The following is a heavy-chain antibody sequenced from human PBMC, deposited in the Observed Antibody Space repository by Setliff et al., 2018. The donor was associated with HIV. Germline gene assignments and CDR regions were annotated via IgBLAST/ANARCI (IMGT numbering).Heavy chain of an antibody. V-gene: IGHV4-4*07. CDR1: GASMNNYF. CDR2: IYSSGST. Sequence: SETLSLTCSVSGASMNNYFWSWIRQPAGKGLEWIGRIYSSGSTKYNPSLKSRVTMSVNTAKNQFFLMLSSVTAADTAVYYCARSMRGYCSDTSCRIFDHWGQGTLVTVSS. D-gene: IGHD2-2*01. CDR3: ARSMRGYCSDTSCRIFDH. J-gene: IGHJ4*02.